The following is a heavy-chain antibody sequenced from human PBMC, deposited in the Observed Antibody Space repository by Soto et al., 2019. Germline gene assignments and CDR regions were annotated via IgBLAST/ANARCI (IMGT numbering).Heavy chain of an antibody. CDR2: ISGSGGST. V-gene: IGHV3-23*01. CDR3: AKDLSGSYYDSWFDP. J-gene: IGHJ5*02. CDR1: GFTFSSYA. Sequence: GGSLRLSCAASGFTFSSYAMSWVRQAPGKGLEWVSAISGSGGSTYYADSVKGRFTIARDNSKNTLYLQMNSLRAEDTAVYYCAKDLSGSYYDSWFDPWGQGTLVTVSS. D-gene: IGHD1-26*01.